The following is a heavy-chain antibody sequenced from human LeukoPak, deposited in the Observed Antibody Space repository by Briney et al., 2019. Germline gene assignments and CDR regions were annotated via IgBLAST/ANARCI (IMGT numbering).Heavy chain of an antibody. D-gene: IGHD3-22*01. CDR1: GFTISSYA. CDR3: AKDKVRDSSGYYPYDAFDI. J-gene: IGHJ3*02. V-gene: IGHV3-30*02. CDR2: IRYDGSNK. Sequence: GGSLRLSCAASGFTISSYATSWVRQAPGKGLEWVAFIRYDGSNKYYADSVKGRFTISRDNSKNTLYLQMNSLRAEDTAVYYCAKDKVRDSSGYYPYDAFDIWGQGTMVTVSS.